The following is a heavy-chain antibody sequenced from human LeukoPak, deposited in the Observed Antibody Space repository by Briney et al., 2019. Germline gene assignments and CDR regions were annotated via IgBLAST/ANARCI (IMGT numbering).Heavy chain of an antibody. D-gene: IGHD3-22*01. Sequence: ASVKVSCKASGYTFTSYGISWVRQAPGQGLEWMGWISAYNGNTNYAQKLQGRVTMTTDTSTSTAYMELRSLRSDDTAVYYCARDYYDSSGYSNDAFDIWGQGTMVTVSS. V-gene: IGHV1-18*01. CDR2: ISAYNGNT. J-gene: IGHJ3*02. CDR1: GYTFTSYG. CDR3: ARDYYDSSGYSNDAFDI.